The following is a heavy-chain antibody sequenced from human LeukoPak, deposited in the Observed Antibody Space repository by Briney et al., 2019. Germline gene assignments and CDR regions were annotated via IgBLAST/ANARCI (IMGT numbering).Heavy chain of an antibody. CDR2: ISYDGSNK. Sequence: PGRSLRLSCAASDLPSVAIPRTGSGKAPAKGWGGWAFISYDGSNKYYADSVKGRFTISRDNSKNTLYLQMNSLRAEDTAVYYCARGTGYSYGYEPDYWGQGTLVTVSS. CDR1: DLPSVAIP. D-gene: IGHD5-18*01. V-gene: IGHV3-30-3*01. J-gene: IGHJ4*02. CDR3: ARGTGYSYGYEPDY.